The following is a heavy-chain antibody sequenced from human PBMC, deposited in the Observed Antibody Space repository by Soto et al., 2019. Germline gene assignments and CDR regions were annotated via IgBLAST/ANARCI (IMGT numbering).Heavy chain of an antibody. J-gene: IGHJ4*01. CDR2: VTDSGTA. Sequence: SETLSLTCAVSGGSIDSGTFSLSWIRQPPGKGLEWIGYVTDSGTAYSIPSLNGRLTLSVDSSQTQFSLKLTSVTAADSAFYYCARIHWAQSSLDYWGRGILVTVSS. D-gene: IGHD6-19*01. V-gene: IGHV4-30-2*01. CDR3: ARIHWAQSSLDY. CDR1: GGSIDSGTFS.